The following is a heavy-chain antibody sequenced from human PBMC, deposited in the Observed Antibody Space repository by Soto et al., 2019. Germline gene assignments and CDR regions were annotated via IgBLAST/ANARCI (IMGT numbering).Heavy chain of an antibody. Sequence: QVQLVQSGAEVKKPGSSVKVSCKASGGTFSSYTISWVRQAPGQGHEWMGRIIPILGIANYAQKFQGRVTITADKSTSTAYMELSRLRSEDTAVYYCTRVNREGSSGWSNYYYYYMDVWGKGTTVTVSS. CDR1: GGTFSSYT. CDR2: IIPILGIA. V-gene: IGHV1-69*02. CDR3: TRVNREGSSGWSNYYYYYMDV. J-gene: IGHJ6*03. D-gene: IGHD6-19*01.